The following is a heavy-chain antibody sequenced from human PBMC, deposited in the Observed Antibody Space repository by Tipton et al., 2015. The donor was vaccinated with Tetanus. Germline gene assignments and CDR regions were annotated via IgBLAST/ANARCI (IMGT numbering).Heavy chain of an antibody. Sequence: GLVKPSETLSLTCTVSGGSVNSYYWSWIRQSPGRGLEWIGYVYFSGSTKYSPSHTSRVTISVDTSNNQISLNLNSVTAADTAVYFCVRHSGWFNFYRGIDVWGQGTTVTVSS. CDR3: VRHSGWFNFYRGIDV. CDR2: VYFSGST. D-gene: IGHD6-19*01. V-gene: IGHV4-59*08. J-gene: IGHJ6*02. CDR1: GGSVNSYY.